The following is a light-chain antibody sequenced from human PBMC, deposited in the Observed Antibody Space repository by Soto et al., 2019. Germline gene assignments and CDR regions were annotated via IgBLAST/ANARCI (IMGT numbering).Light chain of an antibody. CDR3: CSYAGSSTYV. Sequence: QSALTQPASVSGSPGQSITISCPGTGSDVVAYNLVSWYQQHPAKAPKLIIYEVNKRPSGAPNRSSGSKSGSTASLTISGLQAEDEADYYCCSYAGSSTYVFGTGTKVTVL. V-gene: IGLV2-23*02. CDR1: GSDVVAYNL. CDR2: EVN. J-gene: IGLJ1*01.